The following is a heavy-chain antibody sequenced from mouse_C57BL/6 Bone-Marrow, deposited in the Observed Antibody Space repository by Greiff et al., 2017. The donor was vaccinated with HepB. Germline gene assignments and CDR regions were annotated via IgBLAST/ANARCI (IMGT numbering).Heavy chain of an antibody. D-gene: IGHD1-1*01. Sequence: DVKLQESGGGLVQPGGSMKLSCAASGFTFSDAWMDWVRQSPEKGLEWVAEIRNKANNHATYYAESVKGRFTITRDDSKSNVYLQMNSLRAEDTGIYYCTSKDYYGSSYWYFDVWGTGTTVTVSS. CDR3: TSKDYYGSSYWYFDV. CDR1: GFTFSDAW. V-gene: IGHV6-6*01. J-gene: IGHJ1*03. CDR2: IRNKANNHAT.